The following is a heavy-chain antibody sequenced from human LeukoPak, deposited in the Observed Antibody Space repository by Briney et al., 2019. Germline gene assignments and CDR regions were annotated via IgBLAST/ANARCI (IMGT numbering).Heavy chain of an antibody. J-gene: IGHJ4*02. CDR2: IYHSGST. Sequence: SETLSLTCTVSGDSIGSYFWSWIRQSPGKGLEWIGHIYHSGSTNYNPSLKNRVTISVETSKNQFSLKLTSVTAADTAVYYCARGLEGYSYGNSEFDHWGQGTLVTVSS. V-gene: IGHV4-59*12. CDR3: ARGLEGYSYGNSEFDH. D-gene: IGHD5-18*01. CDR1: GDSIGSYF.